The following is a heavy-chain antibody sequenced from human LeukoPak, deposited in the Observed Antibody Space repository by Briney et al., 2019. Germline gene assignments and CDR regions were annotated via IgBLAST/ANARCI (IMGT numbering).Heavy chain of an antibody. V-gene: IGHV3-30*02. CDR1: GFTFSSYG. Sequence: GGSLRLSCAASGFTFSSYGMHWVRQAPGKGLEWVAFIRYDGSNKYYAHSVKGRFTISRDNSKNTLYLQMNRLRDEDTPVYYCAKDPLETIFGVAKRYYYSYMDVRGKGTTVTVSS. CDR2: IRYDGSNK. CDR3: AKDPLETIFGVAKRYYYSYMDV. J-gene: IGHJ6*03. D-gene: IGHD3-3*01.